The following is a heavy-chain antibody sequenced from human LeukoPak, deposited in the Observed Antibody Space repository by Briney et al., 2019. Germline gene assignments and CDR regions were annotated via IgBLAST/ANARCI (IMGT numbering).Heavy chain of an antibody. CDR3: ARGGFDGDYRAGY. Sequence: DSVKVSCKASGYTFTGYYMHWVRQAPGQGLEWMGWINPNSGGTNYAQKFQGRVTMTRDTSISTAYMELSRLRSDDTAVYYCARGGFDGDYRAGYWGQGTLVTVSS. CDR1: GYTFTGYY. D-gene: IGHD4-17*01. J-gene: IGHJ4*02. CDR2: INPNSGGT. V-gene: IGHV1-2*02.